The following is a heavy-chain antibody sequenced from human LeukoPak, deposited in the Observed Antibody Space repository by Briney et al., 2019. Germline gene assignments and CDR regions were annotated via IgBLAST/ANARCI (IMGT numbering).Heavy chain of an antibody. V-gene: IGHV1-2*02. CDR2: INPNSGGT. D-gene: IGHD2-15*01. CDR1: GYTFTGYY. CDR3: ARDRFGGVVAAEYYFDY. Sequence: ASVKVSCKASGYTFTGYYMHWVRQAPGQGLEWMGWINPNSGGTNYAQKFQGRVTMTRDTSISTAYMELSRLRSEDTAVYYCARDRFGGVVAAEYYFDYWGQGTLVTVSS. J-gene: IGHJ4*02.